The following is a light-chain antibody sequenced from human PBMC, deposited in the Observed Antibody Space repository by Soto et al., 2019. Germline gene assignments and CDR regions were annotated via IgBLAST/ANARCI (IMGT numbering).Light chain of an antibody. CDR1: HDIRKY. CDR3: QKYDSYPLN. J-gene: IGKJ4*01. Sequence: AIQVTQSPSALAAPAGDRVSIAFHASHDIRKYLNWYQQKPGKAPKFLIYDVSTLESGVPSRFSGSGSGTEFTLTISSLQPEDFATYYCQKYDSYPLNCGGGT. V-gene: IGKV1-13*02. CDR2: DVS.